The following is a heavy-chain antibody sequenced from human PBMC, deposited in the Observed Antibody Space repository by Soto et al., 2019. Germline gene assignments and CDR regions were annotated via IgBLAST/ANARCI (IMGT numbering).Heavy chain of an antibody. J-gene: IGHJ3*02. Sequence: SLRLSCAASGFPFGTYAVSWVRQAPGKGLEWVSGISGSGENTYYADSVKGRFTISRDNPKNTLYLQMNSLRAEDTAVYYCAKDTTYDSCGYYYSPNDAFDIWGQGTMVTVSS. D-gene: IGHD3-22*01. CDR2: ISGSGENT. CDR3: AKDTTYDSCGYYYSPNDAFDI. CDR1: GFPFGTYA. V-gene: IGHV3-23*01.